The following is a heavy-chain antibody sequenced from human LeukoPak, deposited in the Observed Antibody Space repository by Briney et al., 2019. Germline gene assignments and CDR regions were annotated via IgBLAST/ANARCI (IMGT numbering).Heavy chain of an antibody. J-gene: IGHJ4*02. CDR3: ATPYPAAASY. D-gene: IGHD6-13*01. CDR2: IYYSGST. Sequence: SETLSLTCTVSGGSISSSSYYWGWIRQPPGKELEWIGSIYYSGSTYYNPSLKSRVTISVDTSKNQFSLKLSSVTAADTAVYYCATPYPAAASYWGQGTLVTVSS. V-gene: IGHV4-39*01. CDR1: GGSISSSSYY.